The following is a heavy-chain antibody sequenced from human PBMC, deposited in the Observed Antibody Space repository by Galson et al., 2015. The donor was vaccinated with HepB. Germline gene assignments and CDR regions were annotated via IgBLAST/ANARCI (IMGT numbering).Heavy chain of an antibody. J-gene: IGHJ6*02. D-gene: IGHD2-2*01. CDR1: GYSFTSYW. CDR2: IDPSDSYT. V-gene: IGHV5-10-1*01. Sequence: QSGAEVKKPGESLRISCKGSGYSFTSYWISWVRQMPGKGLEWMGRIDPSDSYTNYSPSFQGHVTISADKSISTAYLQWSSLKASDTTMYYCASPVSAVPAATPLDYYYGMDVWGQGTTVTVSS. CDR3: ASPVSAVPAATPLDYYYGMDV.